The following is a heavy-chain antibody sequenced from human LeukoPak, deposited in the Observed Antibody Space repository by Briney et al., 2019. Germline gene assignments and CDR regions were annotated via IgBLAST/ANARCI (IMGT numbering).Heavy chain of an antibody. J-gene: IGHJ4*02. D-gene: IGHD5-24*01. CDR2: ISYDGSNK. CDR3: AKDDAWLQYND. CDR1: GFTFSSYA. Sequence: GGSLRLSCAASGFTFSSYAMHWVRQAPGKVLEWVAVISYDGSNKYYADSVKGRFTISRDNSKNTLYLQINSLRDEDTAVYYCAKDDAWLQYNDWGQGTLVTVSS. V-gene: IGHV3-30*04.